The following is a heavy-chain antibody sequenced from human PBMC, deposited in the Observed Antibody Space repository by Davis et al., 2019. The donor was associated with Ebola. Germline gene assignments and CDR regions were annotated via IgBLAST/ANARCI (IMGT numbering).Heavy chain of an antibody. Sequence: GESLKISCAASGFPFRSYWMSWVRQAPGKGLEWVANIKQDGSEKYYVDSVKGRFTISRDNAKNSLYLQMNSLRAEDTAVYYCARDGGPFGVVTQSPHYGMDVWGQGTTVTVSS. V-gene: IGHV3-7*03. J-gene: IGHJ6*02. CDR2: IKQDGSEK. CDR3: ARDGGPFGVVTQSPHYGMDV. CDR1: GFPFRSYW. D-gene: IGHD3-3*01.